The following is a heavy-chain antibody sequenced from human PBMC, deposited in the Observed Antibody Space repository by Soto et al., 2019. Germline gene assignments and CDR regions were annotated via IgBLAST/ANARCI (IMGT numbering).Heavy chain of an antibody. D-gene: IGHD1-26*01. V-gene: IGHV4-31*03. J-gene: IGHJ4*02. Sequence: QVQLQESGPELVKSSQTLSLTCTVSNGSISTNGHYWTWIRQRPGKGLEWIAYIYYTGNSYYNPSLKSRPTISIDTSKNHFSLTLRSVTAADTAVYYCARDQWGFDSWGQGTLVTVSS. CDR1: NGSISTNGHY. CDR3: ARDQWGFDS. CDR2: IYYTGNS.